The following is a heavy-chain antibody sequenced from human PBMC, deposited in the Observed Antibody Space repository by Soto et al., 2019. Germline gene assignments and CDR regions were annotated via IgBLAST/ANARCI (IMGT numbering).Heavy chain of an antibody. CDR1: GFIFSDYY. CDR3: AGAWKIEKFGVISMSKGLDV. J-gene: IGHJ6*02. V-gene: IGHV3-11*01. CDR2: SSNRDRST. Sequence: QVQLVESGGGLVKPGGSLRLSCAASGFIFSDYYMTWIRQAPGKGLEWLSCSSNRDRSTYYADSVKDRFVVSKDNAKNLVDLQMNRLRAEDPAGYFCAGAWKIEKFGVISMSKGLDVWGQGTTVTVSS. D-gene: IGHD3-3*01.